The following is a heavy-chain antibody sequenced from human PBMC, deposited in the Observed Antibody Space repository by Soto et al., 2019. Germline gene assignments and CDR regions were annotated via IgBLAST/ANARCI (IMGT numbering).Heavy chain of an antibody. CDR2: ISWNSGSI. CDR1: GLSFWSYA. V-gene: IGHV3-9*01. J-gene: IGHJ3*02. Sequence: GWSMAIASASSGLSFWSYAMHWVRQDPGKGLEWVSGISWNSGSIGYADSVKGRFTISRDNAKNSLYLQMNSLRAEDTALYYCAKTVLRFLEWPAYDAFDIWGQGTMVTVSS. CDR3: AKTVLRFLEWPAYDAFDI. D-gene: IGHD3-3*01.